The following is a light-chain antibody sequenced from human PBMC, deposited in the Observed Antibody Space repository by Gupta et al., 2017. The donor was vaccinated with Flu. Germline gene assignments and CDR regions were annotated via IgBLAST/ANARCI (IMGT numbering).Light chain of an antibody. J-gene: IGLJ2*01. CDR1: DVEKRN. CDR2: RDI. CDR3: QEWDSGTEV. Sequence: DQGMKYRNTCRGNDVEKRNVHWYQEKPGQAAVLVIYRDISRPAGIPERVSGSNSGNTAPLTIGGARARDGADYYCQEWDSGTEVFGGGTKLTVL. V-gene: IGLV3-9*01.